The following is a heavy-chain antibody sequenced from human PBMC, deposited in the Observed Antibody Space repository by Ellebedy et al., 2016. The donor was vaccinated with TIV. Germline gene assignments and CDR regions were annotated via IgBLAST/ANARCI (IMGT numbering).Heavy chain of an antibody. CDR3: AKVPTLDYGDSGEFNYYYMDV. CDR1: GFTFSSYV. Sequence: GGSLRLSCAASGFTFSSYVMHWVRQAPGKGLEWVAIISDDGSNKYYADSVKGRFTISRDNSKNTVYLQIYSLRAEDTALYYCAKVPTLDYGDSGEFNYYYMDVWGKGTTVTVSS. CDR2: ISDDGSNK. V-gene: IGHV3-30*04. J-gene: IGHJ6*03. D-gene: IGHD4-17*01.